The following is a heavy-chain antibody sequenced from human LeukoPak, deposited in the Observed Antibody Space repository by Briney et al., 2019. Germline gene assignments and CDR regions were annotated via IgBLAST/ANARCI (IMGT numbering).Heavy chain of an antibody. J-gene: IGHJ6*03. D-gene: IGHD4-17*01. Sequence: SGGSLRLSCAASGFTFSSYAMSWVRQATGKGLEWVSANSGSGGSRYYADCVKGRFTISRDNSKNTLYQQMNSLRAEDTAVYYCAKGGDYGDYGYYYYYMDVWGKGTTVSVSS. CDR2: NSGSGGSR. CDR1: GFTFSSYA. CDR3: AKGGDYGDYGYYYYYMDV. V-gene: IGHV3-23*01.